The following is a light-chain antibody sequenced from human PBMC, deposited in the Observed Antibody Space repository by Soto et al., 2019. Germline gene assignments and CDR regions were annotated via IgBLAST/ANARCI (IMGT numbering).Light chain of an antibody. CDR2: GAS. V-gene: IGKV3-20*01. J-gene: IGKJ5*01. Sequence: EIVLTQSPGTMSLSPGERATLSCRASHSVSSSYLAWYQQKPGQAPRLLLYGASSRDTGIPDRFSGSGSGTDFTLTISRLEPEDFAVYYCQQYGSSPPITFGQGTRLDIK. CDR1: HSVSSSY. CDR3: QQYGSSPPIT.